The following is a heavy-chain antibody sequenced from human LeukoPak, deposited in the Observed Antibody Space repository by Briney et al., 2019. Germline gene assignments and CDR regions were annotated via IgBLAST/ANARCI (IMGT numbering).Heavy chain of an antibody. Sequence: SETLSLTCTVSGDSIRNSGSYWGWIRQPPGKGLEWIGNIYYGGSTTYYNPSLKSRVTMSVDTSKNQFSLNLSSVTAADTAVYYCARLRGSTTREFDPWGQGTLVTVSS. D-gene: IGHD2-2*01. J-gene: IGHJ5*02. V-gene: IGHV4-39*01. CDR3: ARLRGSTTREFDP. CDR2: IYYGGSTT. CDR1: GDSIRNSGSY.